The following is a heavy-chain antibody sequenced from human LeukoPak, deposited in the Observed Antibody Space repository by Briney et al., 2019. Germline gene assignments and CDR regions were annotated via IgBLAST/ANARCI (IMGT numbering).Heavy chain of an antibody. V-gene: IGHV1-69*04. J-gene: IGHJ4*02. CDR3: ARDIKRSPSYSYGSFDY. CDR1: GGTFSSYA. CDR2: IIPILGIA. Sequence: SVKVSCKASGGTFSSYAISWVRQAPGQGLEWMGRIIPILGIANYAQKFQGRVTITADKSTSTAYMELSSLRSEDTAVYYCARDIKRSPSYSYGSFDYWGQGTLVTVSP. D-gene: IGHD5-18*01.